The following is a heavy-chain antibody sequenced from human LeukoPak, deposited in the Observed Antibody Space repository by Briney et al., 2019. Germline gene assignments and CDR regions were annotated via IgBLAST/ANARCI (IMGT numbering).Heavy chain of an antibody. CDR3: ARDTTKKDITDAFDI. CDR2: ISSSSSTI. CDR1: GFTFSSYS. Sequence: GGSLRLSCAASGFTFSSYSMNWVRQAPGKGLEWVSYISSSSSTIYYADSVKGRFTISRDNAKNSLYLQMNSLRAEDTAVYYCARDTTKKDITDAFDIWGQGTMVTVSS. D-gene: IGHD1-14*01. J-gene: IGHJ3*02. V-gene: IGHV3-48*04.